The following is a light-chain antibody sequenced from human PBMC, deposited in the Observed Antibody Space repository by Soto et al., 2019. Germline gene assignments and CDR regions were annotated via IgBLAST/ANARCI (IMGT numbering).Light chain of an antibody. CDR2: GAS. CDR1: QSVSSN. CDR3: QQYNNWRAAYP. J-gene: IGKJ2*01. Sequence: EIVMTQSPATLSVSPGERATLSCRASQSVSSNLAWYQQKPGQAPRLLIYGASTRAPGIPARFSGSGSGTEFTLTISSLQSEDFAVYYCQQYNNWRAAYPFGQGTKLEIK. V-gene: IGKV3-15*01.